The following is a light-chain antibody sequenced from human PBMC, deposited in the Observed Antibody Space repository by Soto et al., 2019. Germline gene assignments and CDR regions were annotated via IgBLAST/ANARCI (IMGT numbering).Light chain of an antibody. J-gene: IGKJ1*01. CDR3: EQFYRYPYT. CDR1: QSVDTC. Sequence: DIQMTQSPSTLSASVGDRVTITCRASQSVDTCLAWYQQKPVKAPHRRIHKASSLETGVPSRFSGSGSVTEFTLTISSLQPDDFATYYCEQFYRYPYTVGQGTKVEIK. V-gene: IGKV1-5*03. CDR2: KAS.